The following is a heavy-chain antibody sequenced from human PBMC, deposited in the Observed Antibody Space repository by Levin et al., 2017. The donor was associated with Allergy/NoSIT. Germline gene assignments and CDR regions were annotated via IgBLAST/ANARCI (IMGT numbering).Heavy chain of an antibody. CDR2: IFTGGRT. V-gene: IGHV3-53*01. CDR3: ARDGSYSHGPYDAFDI. D-gene: IGHD1-26*01. J-gene: IGHJ3*02. CDR1: GFNVINNY. Sequence: GESLKISCAASGFNVINNYMSWVRQAPGKGLEWVSMIFTGGRTYYADSVKGRFSISRDNSKNTLFLQMNSLRAEDTAVYYCARDGSYSHGPYDAFDIWGQGTMVTVSS.